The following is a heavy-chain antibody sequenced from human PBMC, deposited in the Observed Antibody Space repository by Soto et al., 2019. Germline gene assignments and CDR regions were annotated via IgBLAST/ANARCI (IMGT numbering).Heavy chain of an antibody. CDR3: AKVSHYDFWSGSIDY. V-gene: IGHV3-23*01. Sequence: GGSLRLSCAASGFTFSSYAMSWVRQAPGKGLEWVSAISGSGGSTYYADSVKGRFTISRDNSKNTLYLQMNSLRAEDTAVYYCAKVSHYDFWSGSIDYWGQGTLVTVSS. CDR1: GFTFSSYA. CDR2: ISGSGGST. J-gene: IGHJ4*02. D-gene: IGHD3-3*01.